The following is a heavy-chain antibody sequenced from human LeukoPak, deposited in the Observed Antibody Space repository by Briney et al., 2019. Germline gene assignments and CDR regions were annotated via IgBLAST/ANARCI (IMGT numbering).Heavy chain of an antibody. Sequence: SVKVSCKASGGTFSSYAISWVRQAPGQGLEWIGGIIPIFGTANYAQKFQGRVTITADESTSTAYMELSSLRSEDTAVYYCARDPEAQYYDFCSGYFDYWGQGTLVTVSS. CDR3: ARDPEAQYYDFCSGYFDY. J-gene: IGHJ4*02. CDR1: GGTFSSYA. CDR2: IIPIFGTA. D-gene: IGHD3-3*01. V-gene: IGHV1-69*13.